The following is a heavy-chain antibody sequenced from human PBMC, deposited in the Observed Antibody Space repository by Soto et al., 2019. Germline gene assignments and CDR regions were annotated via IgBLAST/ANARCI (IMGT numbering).Heavy chain of an antibody. J-gene: IGHJ6*02. CDR3: ARDRIPTGMDV. Sequence: ASVKVSCKASGYTFTSYAMHWVRQAPGQRLEWMGWINAGNGNTKYSQKFQGRVIISRDTSAYTAYMELSSLTSEDTAVYYCARDRIPTGMDVWGQGTTVTVSS. V-gene: IGHV1-3*01. CDR1: GYTFTSYA. CDR2: INAGNGNT.